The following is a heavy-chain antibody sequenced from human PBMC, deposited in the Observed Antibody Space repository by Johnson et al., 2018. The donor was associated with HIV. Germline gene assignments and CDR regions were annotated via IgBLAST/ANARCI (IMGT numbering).Heavy chain of an antibody. V-gene: IGHV3-53*01. CDR2: IYSGGST. CDR1: GFTVSSNY. CDR3: ARENSSGYHDAFDI. J-gene: IGHJ3*02. D-gene: IGHD3-22*01. Sequence: VQLVESGGGVVQPRRSLRLSCAASGFTVSSNYMSWVRQAPGKGLEWVSVIYSGGSTYYADSVKGRFTISRDNSKNTLYLQMNSLRAKDTAVYYCARENSSGYHDAFDIWGQGTLVTVSS.